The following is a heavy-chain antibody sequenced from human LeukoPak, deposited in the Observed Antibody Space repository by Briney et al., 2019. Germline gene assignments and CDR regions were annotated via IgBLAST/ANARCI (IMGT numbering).Heavy chain of an antibody. J-gene: IGHJ4*02. CDR3: ARGVERIDY. CDR2: KFYRSKWYN. D-gene: IGHD1-1*01. CDR1: GDSVSSNSAA. V-gene: IGHV6-1*01. Sequence: SQTLSLTCAISGDSVSSNSAAWNWARQSPERRLEWLGRKFYRSKWYNEYAVSVKVRITINPATSKNQFSLQVNSVTPDDTAVYYCARGVERIDYWGQGTLVTVSS.